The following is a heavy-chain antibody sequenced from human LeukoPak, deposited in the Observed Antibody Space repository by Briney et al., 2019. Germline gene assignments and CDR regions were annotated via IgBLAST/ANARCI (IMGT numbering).Heavy chain of an antibody. CDR2: ISGSGGSS. J-gene: IGHJ4*02. Sequence: GGSLRLSCAASGFTFNNNAMSWVRQAPGKGLEWVSGISGSGGSSYYADSVKGRFTISRDISKDTLYLEMNSLRAEDTAVYYCAKVAGSGSYYNGFDSWGQGTLVTVPS. V-gene: IGHV3-23*01. D-gene: IGHD3-10*01. CDR3: AKVAGSGSYYNGFDS. CDR1: GFTFNNNA.